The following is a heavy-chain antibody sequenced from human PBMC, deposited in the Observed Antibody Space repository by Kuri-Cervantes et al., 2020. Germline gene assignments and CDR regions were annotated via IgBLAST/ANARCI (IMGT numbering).Heavy chain of an antibody. J-gene: IGHJ4*02. V-gene: IGHV3-30-3*01. Sequence: GESLKISCAASGFTFSSYAMRWVRQAPGKGLEWVAVISYDGSNKYYADSVKGRFTISRDNSKNTLYLQMNSLRAEDTAVYYCARAEDTAMALADYWGQGTLVTVSS. D-gene: IGHD5-18*01. CDR1: GFTFSSYA. CDR3: ARAEDTAMALADY. CDR2: ISYDGSNK.